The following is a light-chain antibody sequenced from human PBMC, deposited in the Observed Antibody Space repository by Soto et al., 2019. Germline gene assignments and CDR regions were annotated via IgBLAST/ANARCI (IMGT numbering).Light chain of an antibody. Sequence: EIVLAQSPGTLSLSPGETVTLSCRASQSVSSSYLACYQQKPGQALMLLIYDASTGATGVPARCSGSGSGTEFTLTISSLQSEDFAVYYCQHYIAWPEFGQGTKV. J-gene: IGKJ1*01. CDR3: QHYIAWPE. CDR2: DAS. CDR1: QSVSSSY. V-gene: IGKV3-15*01.